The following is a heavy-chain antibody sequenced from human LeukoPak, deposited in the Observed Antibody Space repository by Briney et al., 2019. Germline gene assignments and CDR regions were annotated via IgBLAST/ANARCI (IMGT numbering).Heavy chain of an antibody. Sequence: SETLSLTCTVSGGSISSGGYYWSWIRQHPGKGLEWIGYIYYSGSTYYNPSLTSRVTISVDTSKNQFSLKLSSVTSADTAVYYWARDTLRHGYRGYDPRGGMDVWGKGTTVTVSS. CDR3: ARDTLRHGYRGYDPRGGMDV. CDR1: GGSISSGGYY. D-gene: IGHD5-12*01. CDR2: IYYSGST. V-gene: IGHV4-31*03. J-gene: IGHJ6*04.